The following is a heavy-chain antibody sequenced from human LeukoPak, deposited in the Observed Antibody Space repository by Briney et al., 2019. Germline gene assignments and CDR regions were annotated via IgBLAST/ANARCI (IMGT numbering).Heavy chain of an antibody. D-gene: IGHD3-10*01. CDR2: INPSGGST. CDR3: SRDLTYIDYYSN. J-gene: IGHJ1*01. V-gene: IGHV1-46*01. Sequence: ASVKVSCKASGYTLSSYYMHWVRQAPGQGLEWMGIINPSGGSTSYAQKFQGRVTMTRDTSTSTVYMDTSRRRDEEAVEYYWSRDLTYIDYYSNWGHGNLVTVSS. CDR1: GYTLSSYY.